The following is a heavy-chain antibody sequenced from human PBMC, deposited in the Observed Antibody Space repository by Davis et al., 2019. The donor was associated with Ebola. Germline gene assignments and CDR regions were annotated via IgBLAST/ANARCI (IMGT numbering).Heavy chain of an antibody. J-gene: IGHJ4*02. CDR1: GFTFSSLG. Sequence: GESLKISCAASGFTFSSLGMFWVRQAPGKGLEWVAFIQYDGSNKYYADSVKGRFTISRDNAKNSLYLQMNSLRAEDTAVYYCASRRGGPQNGWDILAGYPWGQGTLVTVSS. V-gene: IGHV3-30*02. D-gene: IGHD3-9*01. CDR2: IQYDGSNK. CDR3: ASRRGGPQNGWDILAGYP.